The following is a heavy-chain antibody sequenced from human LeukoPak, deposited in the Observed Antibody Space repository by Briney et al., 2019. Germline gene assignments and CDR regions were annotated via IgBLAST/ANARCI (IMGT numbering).Heavy chain of an antibody. CDR3: ARGEIAAAGTLDY. V-gene: IGHV4-39*07. CDR2: IYYSGST. Sequence: SETLSLTCTVSGGSISSSTYYWGWIRQPPGKGLEWIGTIYYSGSTYYNPSLKSRVTISVDTSKNQFSLKLSSVTAADTAVYYCARGEIAAAGTLDYWGQGTLVTVSS. J-gene: IGHJ4*02. D-gene: IGHD6-13*01. CDR1: GGSISSSTYY.